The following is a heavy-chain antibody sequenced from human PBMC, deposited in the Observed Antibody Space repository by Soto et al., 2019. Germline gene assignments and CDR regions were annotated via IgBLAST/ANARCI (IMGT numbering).Heavy chain of an antibody. J-gene: IGHJ6*02. CDR2: IYYSGRT. V-gene: IGHV4-31*03. Sequence: QVQLQESGPGLVKPSQTLSLTCPVSGGSISSGGCYWSWIRQHPGKGLEWIGYIYYSGRTYYNPSLKKRVTIFVDTSKNQCTLKLSSVTAADTAVYYCARVCGGDCHYGMDVWGQETTVTVSS. CDR1: GGSISSGGCY. D-gene: IGHD2-21*02. CDR3: ARVCGGDCHYGMDV.